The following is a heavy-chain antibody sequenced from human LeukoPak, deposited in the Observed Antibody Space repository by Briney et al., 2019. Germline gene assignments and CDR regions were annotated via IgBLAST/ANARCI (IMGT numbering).Heavy chain of an antibody. D-gene: IGHD5-24*01. Sequence: ASVKVSCKASGYTFTGCYMHWVRQAPGQGLEWMGWINPNSGSTNYAQKFQGRVTMTRDTSISTAYMELSRLRSDDTAVYYCARDQRGDGYLTWGQGTLVTVSS. CDR2: INPNSGST. CDR3: ARDQRGDGYLT. V-gene: IGHV1-2*02. CDR1: GYTFTGCY. J-gene: IGHJ5*02.